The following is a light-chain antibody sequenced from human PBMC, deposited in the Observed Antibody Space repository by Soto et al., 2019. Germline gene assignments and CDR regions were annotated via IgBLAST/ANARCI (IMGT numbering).Light chain of an antibody. Sequence: EIVLTQSPATLSVSPGERAPLSCRASQSVFSSLAWYQQKPGQAPRLLIYGAATRATGIPARFSGSGSGTEFTLTISSLQSEDFAVYYCQQRNVWPPVTFGQGTRLENK. V-gene: IGKV3-15*01. J-gene: IGKJ5*01. CDR3: QQRNVWPPVT. CDR1: QSVFSS. CDR2: GAA.